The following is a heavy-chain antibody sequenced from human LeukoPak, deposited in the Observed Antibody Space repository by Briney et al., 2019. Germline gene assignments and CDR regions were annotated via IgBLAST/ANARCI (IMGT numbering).Heavy chain of an antibody. J-gene: IGHJ6*03. V-gene: IGHV1-18*01. D-gene: IGHD4-11*01. CDR1: GYTFTSYG. CDR2: ISAYNGNT. CDR3: ARDLGVTTPYYYYYYVDV. Sequence: ASVKVSCKASGYTFTSYGISWVGQAPGHGLDWMGWISAYNGNTNYAQKLQGRVTMTTDTSASTAYMELRSLSSDDTAVYYCARDLGVTTPYYYYYYVDVWGKGTTVTVSS.